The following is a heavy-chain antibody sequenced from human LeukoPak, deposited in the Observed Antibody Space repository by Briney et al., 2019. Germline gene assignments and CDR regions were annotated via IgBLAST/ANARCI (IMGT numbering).Heavy chain of an antibody. J-gene: IGHJ6*02. V-gene: IGHV3-30-3*01. CDR1: GFTFSTYA. CDR3: ARVYGSGSYYYYYYYGMDV. CDR2: ISYDGSNK. Sequence: GGSLRLSCAASGFTFSTYAMNWVRQAPGKGLEWVAVISYDGSNKYYADSVKGRFTISRDNSKNTLYLQMNSLRAEDTAVYYCARVYGSGSYYYYYYYGMDVWGQGTTVTVSS. D-gene: IGHD3-10*01.